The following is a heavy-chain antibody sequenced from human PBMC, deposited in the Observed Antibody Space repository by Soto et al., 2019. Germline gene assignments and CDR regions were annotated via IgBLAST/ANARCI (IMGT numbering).Heavy chain of an antibody. CDR2: ISHSGSTI. CDR3: ARDDTGSMVV. Sequence: GGSLRLSCAASGFTFSDYYMNWIRQAPGKGLEWVSYISHSGSTIYYANSVKGRFTISRDNVKNSLYLQMNSLRAEDTAMYYCARDDTGSMVVWGPGTSLAV. D-gene: IGHD2-8*02. J-gene: IGHJ6*02. V-gene: IGHV3-11*01. CDR1: GFTFSDYY.